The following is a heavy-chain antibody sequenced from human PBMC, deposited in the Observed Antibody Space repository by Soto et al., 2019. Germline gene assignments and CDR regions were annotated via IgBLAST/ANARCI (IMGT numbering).Heavy chain of an antibody. CDR2: IYYSGST. D-gene: IGHD5-18*01. J-gene: IGHJ4*02. V-gene: IGHV4-31*03. CDR1: GGSISSGGYY. Sequence: QVQLQESGPGLVKPSQTLSLTCTVSGGSISSGGYYWSWIRQHPGKGLEWIGYIYYSGSTYYNPSLMSRFTISVDTSKNQFSLMLSPVTAADTAVYYCARVGTAVDTSSFGPETDYWGQGTLVTVSS. CDR3: ARVGTAVDTSSFGPETDY.